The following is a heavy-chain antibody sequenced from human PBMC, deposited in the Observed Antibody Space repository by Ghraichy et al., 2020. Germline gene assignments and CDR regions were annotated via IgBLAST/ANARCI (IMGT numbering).Heavy chain of an antibody. CDR3: ARLRNSYYYVLDY. Sequence: SETLSLTCSVSGASTSLNYWTWIRQPPGKGLEWIGYVYNSGSTDYNPSLKSRVTISMDTSKKRFSLKLHSATAADSAVYYCARLRNSYYYVLDYWGPGILVNVSS. D-gene: IGHD3-22*01. V-gene: IGHV4-59*08. CDR2: VYNSGST. J-gene: IGHJ4*02. CDR1: GASTSLNY.